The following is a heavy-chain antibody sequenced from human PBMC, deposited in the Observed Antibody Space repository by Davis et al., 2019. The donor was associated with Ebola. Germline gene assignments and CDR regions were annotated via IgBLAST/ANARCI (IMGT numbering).Heavy chain of an antibody. D-gene: IGHD3-22*01. V-gene: IGHV4-59*08. Sequence: SETLSLTCTVSGGSISSYYWSWIRQPPGKGLEWIGYIYYSGSTNYNPSLKSRVTISVETSKNQFSLKPSSVTAADTAVYYCARRTYYYDSSGYHTGAFDYWGQGTLVTVSS. CDR2: IYYSGST. J-gene: IGHJ4*02. CDR1: GGSISSYY. CDR3: ARRTYYYDSSGYHTGAFDY.